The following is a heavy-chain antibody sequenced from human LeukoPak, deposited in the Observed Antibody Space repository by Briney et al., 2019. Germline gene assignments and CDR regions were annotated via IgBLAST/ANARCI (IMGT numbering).Heavy chain of an antibody. Sequence: SETLSFTCTVLGGSISSYYWSWIRKPPGKGLEWIGYIYFSGSTNYNPSLKNRITLSVDTSQNPFSLKVTSMSAAYTAAYYSTRSFPGIVGAADFWGQGTLVTVSS. J-gene: IGHJ4*02. CDR1: GGSISSYY. V-gene: IGHV4-59*01. CDR3: TRSFPGIVGAADF. CDR2: IYFSGST. D-gene: IGHD1-26*01.